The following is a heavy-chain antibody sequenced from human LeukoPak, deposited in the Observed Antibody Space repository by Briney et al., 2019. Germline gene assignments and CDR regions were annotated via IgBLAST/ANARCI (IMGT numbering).Heavy chain of an antibody. CDR3: ARLLSYGDYGEGSAFDI. V-gene: IGHV5-51*01. CDR1: GYSFTSYW. Sequence: GESLKISCKGSGYSFTSYWIGWVRQMPGKGLEWMGIIYPGDSGTRYSPSFQGQVTISADKSISTAYLQWSSLKASDTAMYYCARLLSYGDYGEGSAFDIWGQGTMVTVSS. J-gene: IGHJ3*02. D-gene: IGHD4-17*01. CDR2: IYPGDSGT.